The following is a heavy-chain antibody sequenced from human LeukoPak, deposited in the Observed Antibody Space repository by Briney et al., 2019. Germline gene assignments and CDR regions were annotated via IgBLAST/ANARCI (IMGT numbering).Heavy chain of an antibody. CDR2: IYSGGST. Sequence: GGSLRLSCAASGFTVSSNYMSWVRQAPGKGLEWVSVIYSGGSTYYADSVTGRFTISRDNSKNTLYLQMNSLRAEDTAVYYCAAIVGAYDAFDIWGQGTMVTVSS. CDR1: GFTVSSNY. J-gene: IGHJ3*02. D-gene: IGHD1-26*01. V-gene: IGHV3-53*01. CDR3: AAIVGAYDAFDI.